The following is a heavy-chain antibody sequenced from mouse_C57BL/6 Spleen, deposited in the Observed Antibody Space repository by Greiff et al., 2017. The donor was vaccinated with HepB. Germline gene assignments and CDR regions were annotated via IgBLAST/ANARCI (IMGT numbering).Heavy chain of an antibody. Sequence: EVQGVESGGGLVKPGGSLKLSCAASGFTFSDYGMHWVRQAPEKGLEWVAYISSGSSTIYYADTVKGRFTISRDNAKNTLFLQMTSLRSEDTAMYYCAITTVVDYYAMGYWGQGTSVTVSS. CDR3: AITTVVDYYAMGY. CDR2: ISSGSSTI. V-gene: IGHV5-17*01. J-gene: IGHJ4*01. D-gene: IGHD1-1*01. CDR1: GFTFSDYG.